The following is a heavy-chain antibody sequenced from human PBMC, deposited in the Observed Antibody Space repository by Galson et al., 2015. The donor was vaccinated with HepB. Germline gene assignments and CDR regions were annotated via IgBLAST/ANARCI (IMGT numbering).Heavy chain of an antibody. D-gene: IGHD6-13*01. J-gene: IGHJ4*02. Sequence: SVKVSCKASGYTFTSYGISWVRQAPGQGLEWMGWISAYNGNTNYAQKLQGRVTMTTDTSTSTAYMELRSLRSDDTAVYYCARVSSSWYRGYFDYWGQGTLVTVSS. CDR3: ARVSSSWYRGYFDY. CDR1: GYTFTSYG. CDR2: ISAYNGNT. V-gene: IGHV1-18*01.